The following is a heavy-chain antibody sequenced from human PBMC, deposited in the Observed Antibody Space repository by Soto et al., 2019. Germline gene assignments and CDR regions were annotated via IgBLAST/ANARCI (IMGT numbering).Heavy chain of an antibody. CDR3: ASSSTWHIIDY. Sequence: QLQLQESGPGLVKPSETLSLTCTVSGGSISSISYYWGWIRQPPGKGLEWIASIYSGGGTYHNPSLKSRIPISVDTSKNQFSLKLSSVTAADTAVYYCASSSTWHIIDYWGQGTLVTVSS. CDR1: GGSISSISYY. V-gene: IGHV4-39*01. J-gene: IGHJ4*02. CDR2: IYSGGGT. D-gene: IGHD6-13*01.